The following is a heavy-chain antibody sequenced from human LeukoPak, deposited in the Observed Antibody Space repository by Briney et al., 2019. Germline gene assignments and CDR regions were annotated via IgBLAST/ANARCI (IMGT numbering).Heavy chain of an antibody. V-gene: IGHV3-15*01. CDR2: IKSNTDDGTT. J-gene: IGHJ4*02. CDR1: GFSVSTKY. Sequence: GGSLRLSCAASGFSVSTKYMILVRQAPGKALEWVGRIKSNTDDGTTDYAAAVKGRFIMSRDDSTNTLYLQMNSLNTEDTAEYYATPDPSASGVWLDYWGQGTLVTVSS. CDR3: TPDPSASGVWLDY. D-gene: IGHD3-16*01.